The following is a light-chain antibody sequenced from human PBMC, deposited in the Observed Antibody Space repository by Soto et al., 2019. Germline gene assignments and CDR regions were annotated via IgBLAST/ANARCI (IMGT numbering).Light chain of an antibody. CDR2: EVS. Sequence: QSALTQPASVSGSPGQSITISCTGTSSDVGGYNYDSWYQQHPGKAPKLMIYEVSNRPSGVSNRFSGSKSGNTASLTISGLQAEDEADYYCSSYTSSSTGVFGTGTKVTVL. J-gene: IGLJ1*01. CDR1: SSDVGGYNY. V-gene: IGLV2-14*01. CDR3: SSYTSSSTGV.